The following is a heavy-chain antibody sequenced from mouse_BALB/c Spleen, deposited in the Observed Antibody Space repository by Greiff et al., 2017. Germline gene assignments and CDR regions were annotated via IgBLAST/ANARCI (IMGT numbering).Heavy chain of an antibody. D-gene: IGHD4-1*01. Sequence: QPKQSGAELVRPGSSVKISCKASGYAFSSYWMNRVKQRPGQGLEWIGQIYPGDGDTNYNGKFKGKATLTADKSSSTAYMQLSSLTSEDSAVYFCARYDGTERAWFAYWGQGTLVTVSA. CDR3: ARYDGTERAWFAY. CDR2: IYPGDGDT. CDR1: GYAFSSYW. V-gene: IGHV1-80*01. J-gene: IGHJ3*01.